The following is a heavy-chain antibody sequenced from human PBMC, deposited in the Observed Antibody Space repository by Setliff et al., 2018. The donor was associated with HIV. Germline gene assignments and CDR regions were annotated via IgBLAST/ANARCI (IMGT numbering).Heavy chain of an antibody. Sequence: SETLSLTCAVSGYSISSGYYWAWIRQSPGKGLDWIGSIHHSGSTYYNPSLKSRVTISVDTSKNQFSLKLSSVTAADTAVYYCAREGTYSGTYWVRRVASFDIWGQGTMVTVSS. V-gene: IGHV4-38-2*02. J-gene: IGHJ3*02. CDR1: GYSISSGYY. D-gene: IGHD1-26*01. CDR2: IHHSGST. CDR3: AREGTYSGTYWVRRVASFDI.